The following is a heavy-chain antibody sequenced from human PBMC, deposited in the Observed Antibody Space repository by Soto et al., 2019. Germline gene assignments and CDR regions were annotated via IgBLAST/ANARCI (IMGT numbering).Heavy chain of an antibody. Sequence: PSETLSLTCSVSDDSINSDKYYWGWIRQPPGKGLEWIGSIYYRGNAYYNPSLQTRVTISLDKSRSQFSLKLSSVTAADTAVYYCASSIVTVAGTRIWFDPWGQGTLVTVSS. CDR3: ASSIVTVAGTRIWFDP. V-gene: IGHV4-39*01. CDR2: IYYRGNA. D-gene: IGHD6-19*01. CDR1: DDSINSDKYY. J-gene: IGHJ5*02.